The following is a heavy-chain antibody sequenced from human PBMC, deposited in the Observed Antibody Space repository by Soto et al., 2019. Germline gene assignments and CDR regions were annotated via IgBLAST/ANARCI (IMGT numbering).Heavy chain of an antibody. Sequence: ASVKVSCKASGYTFTGYYMHWVRQAPGQGLEWMGWINPNSGGTNYAQKFQGRVNMTRDTSISTAYMELSRLRSADTAVYYCARGIALGNWFDPWGQGTLVTVSS. CDR1: GYTFTGYY. CDR2: INPNSGGT. V-gene: IGHV1-2*02. CDR3: ARGIALGNWFDP. J-gene: IGHJ5*02. D-gene: IGHD6-13*01.